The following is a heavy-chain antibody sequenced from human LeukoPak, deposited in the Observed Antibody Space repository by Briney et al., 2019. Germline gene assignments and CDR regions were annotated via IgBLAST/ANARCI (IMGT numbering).Heavy chain of an antibody. CDR2: ITAYNDNT. J-gene: IGHJ3*02. D-gene: IGHD1-26*01. Sequence: ASVKVSCKASGYTFTSYGISWVRQAPGQGLEWMGWITAYNDNTYYAQKFQERVTITRDMSTSTAYMELSSLRSEDTAVYYCAAVMVIVGATSLFSSDAFDIWGQGTMVTVSS. V-gene: IGHV1-18*01. CDR3: AAVMVIVGATSLFSSDAFDI. CDR1: GYTFTSYG.